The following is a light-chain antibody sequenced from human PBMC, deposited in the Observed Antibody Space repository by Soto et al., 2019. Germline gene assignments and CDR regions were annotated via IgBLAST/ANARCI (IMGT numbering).Light chain of an antibody. J-gene: IGLJ1*01. CDR1: NIGSKS. Sequence: SYELTQPPSLSVAPGKTARITCGGNNIGSKSVHWYQQKPGQAPVLVIYYDSDRPSGIPERFSGSNSGNTATLTISRVEAGDGADYYCQVWDSSSDHPYYVFGTGTKVTVL. V-gene: IGLV3-21*04. CDR2: YDS. CDR3: QVWDSSSDHPYYV.